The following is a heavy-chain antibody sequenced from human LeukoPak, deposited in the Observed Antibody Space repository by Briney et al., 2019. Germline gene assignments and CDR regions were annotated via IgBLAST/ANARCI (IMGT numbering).Heavy chain of an antibody. V-gene: IGHV3-48*04. D-gene: IGHD3-10*01. CDR1: GFIFSNHG. Sequence: GGSLRLSCTASGFIFSNHGMNWVRQAPGKGLEWISYISSTSTGIYYVDSVKGRFTISRDNAKNSVYLQMNSLRAEDTAIYYCARRGPYFDYWGQGILVTVSS. J-gene: IGHJ4*02. CDR3: ARRGPYFDY. CDR2: ISSTSTGI.